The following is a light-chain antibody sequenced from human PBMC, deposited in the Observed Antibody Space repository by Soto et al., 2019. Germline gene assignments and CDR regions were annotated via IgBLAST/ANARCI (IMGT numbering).Light chain of an antibody. CDR2: RNN. CDR3: AAWEDSLSGGV. CDR1: SSNIGSNY. J-gene: IGLJ2*01. V-gene: IGLV1-47*01. Sequence: QSVLTQPPSASGTPGQRVTISCSGSSSNIGSNYVYWYQQLPGTAPKLLIYRNNQRPSGVPDRFSGSKSGTSASLAISGLRSEDEADYYWAAWEDSLSGGVFGGGTKLTVL.